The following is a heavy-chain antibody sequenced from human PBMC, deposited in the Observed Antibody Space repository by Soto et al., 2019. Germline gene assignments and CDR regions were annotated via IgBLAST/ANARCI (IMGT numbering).Heavy chain of an antibody. D-gene: IGHD3-10*01. CDR3: ARDRNVDYYGSGSIDRYYYGMDV. CDR2: TYYRSKWYN. CDR1: GDSVSSNSAA. Sequence: PSQTLSLTCAISGDSVSSNSAAWNWIRQSPSRGLEWLGRTYYRSKWYNDYAVSVKSRITINPDTSKNQFSLQLNSVTPEDTAVYYCARDRNVDYYGSGSIDRYYYGMDVWGQGTTVTVSS. V-gene: IGHV6-1*01. J-gene: IGHJ6*02.